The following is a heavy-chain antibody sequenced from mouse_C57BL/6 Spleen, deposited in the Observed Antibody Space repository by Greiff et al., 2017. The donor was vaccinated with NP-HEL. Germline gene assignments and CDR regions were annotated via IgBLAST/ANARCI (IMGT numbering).Heavy chain of an antibody. CDR3: ARDGTSYFDD. V-gene: IGHV1-66*01. Sequence: VQLQESGPELVKPGASVKISCKASGYSFTSYYIHWVKQRPGQGLEWIGWIYPGSGNTKYNEKFKGKATLTADTSSSTAYMQLSSLTSEDSAVYYCARDGTSYFDDWGQGTTLTVSS. D-gene: IGHD4-1*01. J-gene: IGHJ2*01. CDR2: IYPGSGNT. CDR1: GYSFTSYY.